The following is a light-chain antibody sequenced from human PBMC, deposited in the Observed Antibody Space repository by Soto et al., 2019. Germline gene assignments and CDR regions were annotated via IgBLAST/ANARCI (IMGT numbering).Light chain of an antibody. CDR2: GAS. J-gene: IGKJ4*01. CDR3: QQYGSSPGT. V-gene: IGKV3-20*01. Sequence: EIVSTQSPGTLSLSPGERATLSCRASQSVSSYLAWYQQKRGQAPRLLISGASSRATGIPARFSGSGSGRDFTLTISRLEHEDFAVYYCQQYGSSPGTFGGGTKVEIK. CDR1: QSVSSY.